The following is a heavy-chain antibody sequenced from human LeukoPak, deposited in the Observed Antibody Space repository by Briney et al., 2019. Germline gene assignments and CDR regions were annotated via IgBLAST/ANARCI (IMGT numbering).Heavy chain of an antibody. J-gene: IGHJ3*02. Sequence: SETLSLTCTVSSDSINSYYWSWIRQPPGKGLEWLGYIHFSGGTNYNPSLKSRVSLSLDTSKGQFSLNLNSVTAADTAVYYCARPRGQRIAVARGAFDIWGQGTMVTVSS. CDR3: ARPRGQRIAVARGAFDI. CDR1: SDSINSYY. V-gene: IGHV4-59*12. D-gene: IGHD6-19*01. CDR2: IHFSGGT.